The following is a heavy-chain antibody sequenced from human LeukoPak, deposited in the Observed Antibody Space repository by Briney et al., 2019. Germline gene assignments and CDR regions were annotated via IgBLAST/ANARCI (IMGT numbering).Heavy chain of an antibody. J-gene: IGHJ3*02. Sequence: GGSLRLSCAASGFTFSNYSMNWVRQAPGKGLEWVSSISSSSSYIYYADSVKGRFTISRDNAKNSLYLQMNSLRAEDTAVYYCARDVARITIFGVVITQAFDIWGQGTMVTVSS. CDR2: ISSSSSYI. V-gene: IGHV3-21*01. CDR1: GFTFSNYS. D-gene: IGHD3-3*01. CDR3: ARDVARITIFGVVITQAFDI.